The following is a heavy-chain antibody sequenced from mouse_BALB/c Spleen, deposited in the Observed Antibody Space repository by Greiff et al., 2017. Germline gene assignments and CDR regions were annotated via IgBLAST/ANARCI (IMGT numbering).Heavy chain of an antibody. Sequence: EVQLQQSGTVLARPGASVKMSCKASGYTFSSYWMHRVKQRPGQGLEWIGAIYPGNSDTSYNQKFKGKAKLTAVTSTSTAYMELSSLTNEDSAVYYCESSTTVVDADPWFAYWGQGTLVTVSA. D-gene: IGHD1-1*01. V-gene: IGHV1-5*01. CDR1: GYTFSSYW. J-gene: IGHJ3*01. CDR2: IYPGNSDT. CDR3: ESSTTVVDADPWFAY.